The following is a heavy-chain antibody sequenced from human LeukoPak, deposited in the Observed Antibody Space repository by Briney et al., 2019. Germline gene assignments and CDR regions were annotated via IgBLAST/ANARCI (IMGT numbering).Heavy chain of an antibody. CDR2: ISAYNGNT. J-gene: IGHJ6*03. CDR3: ARVITMVRGVMRSDYMDV. V-gene: IGHV1-18*01. D-gene: IGHD3-10*01. Sequence: SVTVSCKASGYTFTNYGISWVRQAPGPGLEWMGWISAYNGNTDYAQKLQARVTMTTDTSTRTDYMELRSLRSDDTAVCYCARVITMVRGVMRSDYMDVWGKGTTVTVPS. CDR1: GYTFTNYG.